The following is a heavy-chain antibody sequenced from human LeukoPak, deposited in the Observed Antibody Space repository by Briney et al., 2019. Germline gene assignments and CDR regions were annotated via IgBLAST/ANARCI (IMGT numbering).Heavy chain of an antibody. CDR2: INPNSGGT. D-gene: IGHD6-13*01. CDR3: ARDLRTGSWYENTDY. CDR1: GYTFTGYY. J-gene: IGHJ4*02. V-gene: IGHV1-2*02. Sequence: GASVKVSCKASGYTFTGYYMHWVRQAPGQGLEWMGWINPNSGGTNYAQKFQGRVTMTRDTSISTAYMELSRLRSDDTAVYYCARDLRTGSWYENTDYWGQGTLVTVSS.